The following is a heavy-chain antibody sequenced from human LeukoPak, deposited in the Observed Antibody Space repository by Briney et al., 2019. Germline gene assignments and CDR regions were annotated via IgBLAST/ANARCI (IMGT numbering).Heavy chain of an antibody. CDR2: IYTGDSDT. CDR1: GYTFTSFF. J-gene: IGHJ4*02. V-gene: IGHV5-51*01. CDR3: VRPITGAGTDLGY. Sequence: GESLKISCKASGYTFTSFFIGWVRQMPGQGLEWMGIIYTGDSDTRYSPSFQGQVPISVDKSISTAYLQWRSLKASDTAIYYCVRPITGAGTDLGYWGQGTLVTVSS. D-gene: IGHD6-13*01.